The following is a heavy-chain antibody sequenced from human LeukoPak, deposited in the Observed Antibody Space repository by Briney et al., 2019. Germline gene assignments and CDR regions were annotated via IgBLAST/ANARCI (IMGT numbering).Heavy chain of an antibody. CDR2: MSSNSGYT. CDR3: ARVHEDFDY. V-gene: IGHV1-8*03. Sequence: ASVKVSCKASGYTFTSYDINWVRQATGQGLEWMGWMSSNSGYTGYAQKFQGRVTITRNTSISTAYMELSSLRSEDTAVYYCARVHEDFDYWGQGTLVTVSS. CDR1: GYTFTSYD. J-gene: IGHJ4*02.